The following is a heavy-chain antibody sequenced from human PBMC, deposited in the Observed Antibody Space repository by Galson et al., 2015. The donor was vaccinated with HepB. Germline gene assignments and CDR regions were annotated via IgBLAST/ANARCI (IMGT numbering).Heavy chain of an antibody. V-gene: IGHV3-64*04. J-gene: IGHJ4*02. CDR3: ARDGGIAAAGFVGGPDY. CDR1: GFTFRSFA. D-gene: IGHD6-13*01. CDR2: INSAGDST. Sequence: SLRLSCAASGFTFRSFAMHWVRLAPGKGLQYVSAINSAGDSTYYADSVKGRFTISRDNSKNTLYLQMNSLRAEDTAVYYCARDGGIAAAGFVGGPDYWGQGTLVTVSS.